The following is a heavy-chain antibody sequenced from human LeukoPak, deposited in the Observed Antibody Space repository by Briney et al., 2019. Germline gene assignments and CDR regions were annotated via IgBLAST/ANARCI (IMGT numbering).Heavy chain of an antibody. Sequence: GGSLRLSCAASGITFSSNSMNWVRQAPGKGLEWVSSISSSTSYKYYADSVKGQFTISRDNAKNSLYLQTNSLTAEDTAVYYCARGSGSSSWYSYFDYWGQGSLVTVSS. V-gene: IGHV3-21*01. CDR1: GITFSSNS. CDR2: ISSSTSYK. D-gene: IGHD6-13*01. J-gene: IGHJ4*02. CDR3: ARGSGSSSWYSYFDY.